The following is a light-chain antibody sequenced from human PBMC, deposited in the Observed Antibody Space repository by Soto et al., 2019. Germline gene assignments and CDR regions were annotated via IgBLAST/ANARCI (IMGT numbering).Light chain of an antibody. V-gene: IGKV2-30*01. J-gene: IGKJ2*01. Sequence: DVVMTQSPLSLPVTLGQPASISCRSSQSLAYSDGNTYLNWFQQRPGQSPRRLIYNVSNRDSGVPDRFSGSGSGTDFTLQISRVEAEDVGVYYCMQGTHWPPYTFGQGTKLEIK. CDR1: QSLAYSDGNTY. CDR3: MQGTHWPPYT. CDR2: NVS.